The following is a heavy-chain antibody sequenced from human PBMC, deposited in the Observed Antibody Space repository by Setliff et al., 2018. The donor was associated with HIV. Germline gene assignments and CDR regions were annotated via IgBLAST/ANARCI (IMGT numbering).Heavy chain of an antibody. CDR1: GFTFSSYW. Sequence: PGGSLRLSCAASGFTFSSYWMSWVRQAPGKGLEWVANIKQDGSEKYYVDSVKGRFTISRDNSEDTLYVQMNSLRVDDTAVYYCAKANPYSSGWAGFDSWGQGTLVTVSS. CDR3: AKANPYSSGWAGFDS. J-gene: IGHJ4*02. CDR2: IKQDGSEK. V-gene: IGHV3-7*03. D-gene: IGHD6-19*01.